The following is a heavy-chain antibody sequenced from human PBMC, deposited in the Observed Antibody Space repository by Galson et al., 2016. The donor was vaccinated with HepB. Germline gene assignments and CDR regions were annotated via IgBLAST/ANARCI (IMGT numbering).Heavy chain of an antibody. D-gene: IGHD3-16*01. Sequence: SLRLSCAASGFTFSSYGMHWVRQAPGKGLEWVAIIWFDGSRKSYADPVKGRFTISRDTSKNTVFLQMNSLRAEDTALYYCARGFGGATGDFWGQGTLVTVSS. CDR2: IWFDGSRK. CDR1: GFTFSSYG. CDR3: ARGFGGATGDF. J-gene: IGHJ4*02. V-gene: IGHV3-33*01.